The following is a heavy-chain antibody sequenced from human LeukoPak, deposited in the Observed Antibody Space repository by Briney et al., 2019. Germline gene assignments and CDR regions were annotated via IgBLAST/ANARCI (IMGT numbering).Heavy chain of an antibody. Sequence: GGSLRLSCAASGFTFNIYWMHWVRQAPGKGLVWVSLISSDGSITNYADSVKGRFTISRDNAKNTVYLQMNSLRVEDTAVYYCARRVGSSESSYYFDYRGQGTLVTVSS. CDR1: GFTFNIYW. D-gene: IGHD3-22*01. CDR3: ARRVGSSESSYYFDY. CDR2: ISSDGSIT. V-gene: IGHV3-74*01. J-gene: IGHJ4*02.